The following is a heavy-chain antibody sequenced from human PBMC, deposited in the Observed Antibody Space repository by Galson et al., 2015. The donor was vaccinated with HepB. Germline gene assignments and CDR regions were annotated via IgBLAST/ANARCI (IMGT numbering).Heavy chain of an antibody. Sequence: CAISGDSVSSNSAAWNWIRQSPSRGLEWLGRTYYRSKWYNDYAVSVKSRITINPDTSKNQFSLQLNSVTPEDTAVYYCAREGGSSWSTYYYYMDVWGKGTTVTVSS. J-gene: IGHJ6*03. CDR2: TYYRSKWYN. CDR1: GDSVSSNSAA. D-gene: IGHD6-13*01. CDR3: AREGGSSWSTYYYYMDV. V-gene: IGHV6-1*01.